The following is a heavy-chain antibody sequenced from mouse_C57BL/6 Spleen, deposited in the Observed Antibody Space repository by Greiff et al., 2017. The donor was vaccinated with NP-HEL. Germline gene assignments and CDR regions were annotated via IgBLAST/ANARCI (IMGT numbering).Heavy chain of an antibody. Sequence: QVQLQQSGPELVKPGASVKLSCKASGYTFTSYDINWVKQRPGQGLEWIGWIYPRDGSTKYNEKFKGKATLTVDTSSSTAYMELHSLTSEDSAVYFCARSGDGPGWYAMDYWGQGTSVTVSS. CDR2: IYPRDGST. V-gene: IGHV1-85*01. J-gene: IGHJ4*01. D-gene: IGHD2-3*01. CDR1: GYTFTSYD. CDR3: ARSGDGPGWYAMDY.